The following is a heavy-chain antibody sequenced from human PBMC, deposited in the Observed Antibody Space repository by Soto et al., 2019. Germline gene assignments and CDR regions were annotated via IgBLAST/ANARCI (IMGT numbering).Heavy chain of an antibody. Sequence: SVKVSCKASGYTLTNYAISWVRQAPGQGPEWMGWINTYNGNSNYAQKFQGRVTMTTDTSTNTAYMELRSLTSDDTAVYYCARDCTGGSCFCIYWGQGTLVTVPQ. CDR2: INTYNGNS. D-gene: IGHD2-15*01. CDR1: GYTLTNYA. CDR3: ARDCTGGSCFCIY. V-gene: IGHV1-18*01. J-gene: IGHJ4*02.